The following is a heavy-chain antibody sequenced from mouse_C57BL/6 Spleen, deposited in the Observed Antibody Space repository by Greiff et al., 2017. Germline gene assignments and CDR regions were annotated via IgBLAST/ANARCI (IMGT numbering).Heavy chain of an antibody. J-gene: IGHJ2*01. CDR1: GYTFTDYN. CDR3: ARGYGNVPDY. V-gene: IGHV1-22*01. Sequence: VQLQQSGAELVKPGASVKMSCKASGYTFTDYNMHWVKQRPGKSLEWIGYINPNNGGTRYNQKFKGKATLTVNKSSSTAYMERRSLTSEDAAVYYCARGYGNVPDYWGQGTTVTVSS. D-gene: IGHD2-1*01. CDR2: INPNNGGT.